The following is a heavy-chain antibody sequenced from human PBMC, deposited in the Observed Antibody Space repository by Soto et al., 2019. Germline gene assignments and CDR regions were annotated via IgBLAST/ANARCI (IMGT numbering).Heavy chain of an antibody. CDR2: IKHTGDA. CDR1: GDSIKTETW. V-gene: IGHV4-4*02. Sequence: QVHLQESGPGLVKPSETLSLTCAVSGDSIKTETWWSWLRQLPGTGLEWIGEIKHTGDANANPALRSRVSMSVHRTQKLFSLNLRSVSAAYTAVFFCAREGRLRWFEPWGQGTLVTVSS. CDR3: AREGRLRWFEP. J-gene: IGHJ5*01.